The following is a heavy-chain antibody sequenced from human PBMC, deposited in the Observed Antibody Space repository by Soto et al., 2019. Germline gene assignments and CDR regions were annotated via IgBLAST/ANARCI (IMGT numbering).Heavy chain of an antibody. CDR3: ARAYYDSSGYSSYYFDY. CDR2: IYYSGST. CDR1: GGSISSGDYY. V-gene: IGHV4-30-4*01. Sequence: QVQLQESGLGLVKPSQTLSLTCTVSGGSISSGDYYWSWIRQPPGKGLEWIGYIYYSGSTYYNPSLKSRVTISVDTSKNQFSLKLSSVTAADTAVYYCARAYYDSSGYSSYYFDYWGQGTLVTVSS. J-gene: IGHJ4*02. D-gene: IGHD3-22*01.